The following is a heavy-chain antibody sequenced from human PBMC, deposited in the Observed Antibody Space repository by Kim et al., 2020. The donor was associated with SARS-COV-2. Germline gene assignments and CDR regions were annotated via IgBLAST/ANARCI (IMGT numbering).Heavy chain of an antibody. Sequence: ASVKGSCKASGYNFISYGISWVRQAPGQGLEWMGWINAYNGDTKYAQKLQGRVTMTRDTSTSTAYMELRSLRSDDTAVYYCARDGYYYDSSGLAYGMDVWGQGTTVTV. J-gene: IGHJ6*02. CDR2: INAYNGDT. CDR3: ARDGYYYDSSGLAYGMDV. CDR1: GYNFISYG. D-gene: IGHD3-22*01. V-gene: IGHV1-18*01.